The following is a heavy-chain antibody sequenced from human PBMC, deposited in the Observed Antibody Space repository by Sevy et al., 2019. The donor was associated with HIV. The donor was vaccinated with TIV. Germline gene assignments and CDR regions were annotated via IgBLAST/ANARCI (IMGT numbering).Heavy chain of an antibody. Sequence: ASEKVSCKASGGIFKTYGFSWVRQAPGQGPEWVGGIIPILGTTNYAQKFQDRVTISADEYTKTVHMELRNLRSEDTGVYYCARGGGNGWYYFDYWGQETLVTVSS. CDR1: GGIFKTYG. CDR3: ARGGGNGWYYFDY. D-gene: IGHD6-19*01. V-gene: IGHV1-69*13. J-gene: IGHJ4*02. CDR2: IIPILGTT.